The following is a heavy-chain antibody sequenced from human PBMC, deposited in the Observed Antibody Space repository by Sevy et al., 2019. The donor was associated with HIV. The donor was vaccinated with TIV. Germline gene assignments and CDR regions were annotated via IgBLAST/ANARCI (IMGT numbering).Heavy chain of an antibody. D-gene: IGHD2-21*02. Sequence: GGSLRLSCAASGFTFSSFSMNWVRQAPGKNLEWISYISSSGSSIYYADFVKGRFSISRDNAKRSLYLQMNSLRDEDTAVYYCARASSPYCGGDCLYAFNIWGQGTMVTVSS. CDR1: GFTFSSFS. V-gene: IGHV3-48*02. CDR2: ISSSGSSI. CDR3: ARASSPYCGGDCLYAFNI. J-gene: IGHJ3*02.